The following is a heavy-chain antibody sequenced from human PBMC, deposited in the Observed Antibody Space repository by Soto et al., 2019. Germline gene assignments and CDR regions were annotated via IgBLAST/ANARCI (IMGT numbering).Heavy chain of an antibody. CDR3: ARPRGYDVPSYYYDMDV. D-gene: IGHD5-12*01. J-gene: IGHJ6*02. Sequence: GASVKVSCKASGYTFSIYGITWVRQAPGQGLEWMGWISAYNGDTNYAQKLQGRVTMTTDTSTSTAYMELRSLRSDDTAVYYCARPRGYDVPSYYYDMDVWGQGTTATVSS. CDR1: GYTFSIYG. CDR2: ISAYNGDT. V-gene: IGHV1-18*01.